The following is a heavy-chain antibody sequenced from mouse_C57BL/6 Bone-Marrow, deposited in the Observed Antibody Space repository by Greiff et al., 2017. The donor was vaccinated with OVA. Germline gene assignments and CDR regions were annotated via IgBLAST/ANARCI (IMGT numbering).Heavy chain of an antibody. Sequence: VKLQQPGAELVKPGASVKLSCKASGYTFTSYWMQWVKQRPGQGLEWIGEIDPSDSYTNYNQKFKGKATLTVDTSSSTAYMQLSSLTSEDSAVYYCARSDYWGHGTTLTVSS. CDR2: IDPSDSYT. CDR3: ARSDY. CDR1: GYTFTSYW. V-gene: IGHV1-50*01. J-gene: IGHJ2*01.